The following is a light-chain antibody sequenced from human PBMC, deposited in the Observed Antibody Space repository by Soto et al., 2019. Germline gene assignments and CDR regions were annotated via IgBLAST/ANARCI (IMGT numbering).Light chain of an antibody. CDR3: QQYTNWPLT. CDR2: AAS. V-gene: IGKV1-5*01. CDR1: QTISSW. J-gene: IGKJ1*01. Sequence: VQMTQSPSTLSGSVGDRVTITCRASQTISSWLAWYQQKPGKAPKLLIYAASSLQSGVPSRFSGSGSGTEFTLTISSLQSEDFAVYYCQQYTNWPLTFGQGTKVDIK.